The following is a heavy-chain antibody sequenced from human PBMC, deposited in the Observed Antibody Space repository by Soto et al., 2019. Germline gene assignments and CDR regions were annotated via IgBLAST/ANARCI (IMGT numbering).Heavy chain of an antibody. CDR1: GYTFTSYG. D-gene: IGHD2-2*01. J-gene: IGHJ4*02. CDR3: ARGHSSSTSRRFDY. V-gene: IGHV1-18*01. Sequence: SVKVSCKATGYTFTSYGISWVRQAPGQGPEWMGWISAYNDNKNYAQMLQGRVTMTTDTTTRIAYMELRRLRADETAVYYCARGHSSSTSRRFDYWGQGTLVTVSS. CDR2: ISAYNDNK.